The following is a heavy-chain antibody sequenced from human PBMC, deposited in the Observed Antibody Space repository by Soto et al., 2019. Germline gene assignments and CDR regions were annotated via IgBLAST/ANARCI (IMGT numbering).Heavy chain of an antibody. J-gene: IGHJ3*02. CDR2: IYYSGKT. Sequence: SETLSLTCTVSGGSISSSSYYWGWIRQPPGKGLEWIGSIYYSGKTYYNPSLKSRVTISVDTSKNQFSLQLRSLTAADTAVYYCARPSYTSVWYHAFDIWGQGTMVTVSS. CDR1: GGSISSSSYY. D-gene: IGHD6-13*01. V-gene: IGHV4-39*01. CDR3: ARPSYTSVWYHAFDI.